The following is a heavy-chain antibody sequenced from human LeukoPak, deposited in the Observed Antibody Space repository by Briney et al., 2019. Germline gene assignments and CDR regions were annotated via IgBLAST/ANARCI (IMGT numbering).Heavy chain of an antibody. Sequence: SSETLSLTCAVSGYSINSGYYWGWIRQPPGKGLEWIGNIYHSGSTYYNPSLKSRATISVDTSKNQFSLKLSSVTAADTAVYYCANLLLYGDYFDYWGQGTLVTVSS. CDR1: GYSINSGYY. CDR2: IYHSGST. CDR3: ANLLLYGDYFDY. V-gene: IGHV4-38-2*01. D-gene: IGHD4-17*01. J-gene: IGHJ4*02.